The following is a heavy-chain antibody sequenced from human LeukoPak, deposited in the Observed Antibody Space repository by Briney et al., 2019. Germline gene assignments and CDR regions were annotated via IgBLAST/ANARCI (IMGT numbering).Heavy chain of an antibody. CDR3: ATAVSHYYGMDV. Sequence: GASVKVSCKVSGYTLTELSMHWVRQAPGKGLEWMGGFDPEDGETIYAQKFQGRVTMTEDTSTDTAYVELSSLRSEDTAVYYCATAVSHYYGMDVWGQGTTVTVSS. CDR1: GYTLTELS. CDR2: FDPEDGET. V-gene: IGHV1-24*01. J-gene: IGHJ6*02.